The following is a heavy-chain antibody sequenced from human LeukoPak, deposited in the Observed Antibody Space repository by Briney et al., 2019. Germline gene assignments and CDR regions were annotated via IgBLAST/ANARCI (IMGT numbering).Heavy chain of an antibody. D-gene: IGHD3-10*01. CDR3: VRDKGGLLRVFDY. J-gene: IGHJ4*02. CDR1: GFTLSSHW. Sequence: GGSLRLSCAASGFTLSSHWMGSLRQAPGKGVEWDPNLKQYEKENIYVDSVKGRFTLSRDNAQQSLYLQMDSLRAEDTPVYYCVRDKGGLLRVFDYPGQGALVTVSS. V-gene: IGHV3-7*01. CDR2: LKQYEKEN.